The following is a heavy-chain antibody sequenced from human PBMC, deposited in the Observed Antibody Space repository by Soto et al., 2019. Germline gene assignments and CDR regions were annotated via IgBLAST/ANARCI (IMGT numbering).Heavy chain of an antibody. J-gene: IGHJ4*02. CDR3: ARTYDSSGYYYDY. Sequence: SETLSLTCTVAGGSISSSTYYWGWMRQPPGKGLEWIGSIYYSGSTYYNPSLKSRVTISVDTSKNQFSLKLSSVTAADTAVYYCARTYDSSGYYYDYWGQGTLVTVSS. CDR2: IYYSGST. CDR1: GGSISSSTYY. D-gene: IGHD3-22*01. V-gene: IGHV4-39*01.